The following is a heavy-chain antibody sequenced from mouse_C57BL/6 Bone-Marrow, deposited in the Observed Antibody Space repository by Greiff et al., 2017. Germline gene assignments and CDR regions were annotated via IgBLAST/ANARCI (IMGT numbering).Heavy chain of an antibody. Sequence: QVQLQQPGAELVMPGASVKLSCKASGYTFTSYWMHWVKQRPGQGLEWIGEIDPSDSYTNYNQKFKGKSTLTVDKSSSTAYMQLSSLTSEDSAVYYCARCQLYSNYVYAMDYWGQGTSVTVSS. D-gene: IGHD2-5*01. J-gene: IGHJ4*01. CDR1: GYTFTSYW. CDR3: ARCQLYSNYVYAMDY. CDR2: IDPSDSYT. V-gene: IGHV1-69*01.